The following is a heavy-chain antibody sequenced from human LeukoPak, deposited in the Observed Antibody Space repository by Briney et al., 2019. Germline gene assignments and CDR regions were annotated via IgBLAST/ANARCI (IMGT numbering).Heavy chain of an antibody. CDR3: ARGKVGAPDY. CDR2: TYYRSTWYN. D-gene: IGHD1-26*01. Sequence: SQTLSLTCAISGDSVSSNNVTWNWIRQSPSRGLEWLGRTYYRSTWYNDYAVSVKSRITINPDTSKNQFSLQLNSVTPEDTAAYYCARGKVGAPDYWGQGTLVTVSS. CDR1: GDSVSSNNVT. V-gene: IGHV6-1*01. J-gene: IGHJ4*02.